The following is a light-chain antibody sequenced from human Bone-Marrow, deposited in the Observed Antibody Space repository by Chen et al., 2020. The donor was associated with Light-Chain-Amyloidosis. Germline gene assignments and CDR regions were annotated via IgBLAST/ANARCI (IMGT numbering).Light chain of an antibody. CDR1: QSLLHSNGYNY. V-gene: IGKV2-28*01. J-gene: IGKJ1*01. CDR2: LGS. CDR3: MQALQTSRT. Sequence: EIVMTQSPLSLPVTPGEPASISCRSSQSLLHSNGYNYLDRYRQKPGQSPQLVIYLGSNRASGVPDRFSDSGSGTDFTPNISRVEAADVGVYYCMQALQTSRTCGQGTKVEIK.